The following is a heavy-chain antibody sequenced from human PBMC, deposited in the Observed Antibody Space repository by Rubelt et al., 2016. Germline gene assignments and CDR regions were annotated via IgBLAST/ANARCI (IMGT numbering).Heavy chain of an antibody. D-gene: IGHD2-2*01. CDR3: ATTLPAAIIYYGMDV. J-gene: IGHJ6*02. CDR2: IVVGSGNT. V-gene: IGHV1-58*02. Sequence: QLVQSGAEVKKPGASVKVSCKASGFTFTSSAMQWVRQARGQRLEWIGWIVVGSGNTNYSKKCQERVTITRDMSTSTADRERSSLRAEDTAVYYCATTLPAAIIYYGMDVWGQGTTVTVSS. CDR1: GFTFTSSA.